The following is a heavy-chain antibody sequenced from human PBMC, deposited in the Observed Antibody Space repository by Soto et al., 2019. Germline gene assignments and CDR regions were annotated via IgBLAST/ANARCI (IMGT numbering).Heavy chain of an antibody. J-gene: IGHJ4*02. CDR2: IIPMFGTA. CDR1: GGTFSSYA. V-gene: IGHV1-69*06. Sequence: ASVKVSCKASGGTFSSYAISWVRQAPGQGLEWMGGIIPMFGTADYAQKFQGRVTMTEDTSTDTAYMELSSLRSEDTAVYYCATGILNSGSHRFDYWGQGTLVTVSS. CDR3: ATGILNSGSHRFDY. D-gene: IGHD1-26*01.